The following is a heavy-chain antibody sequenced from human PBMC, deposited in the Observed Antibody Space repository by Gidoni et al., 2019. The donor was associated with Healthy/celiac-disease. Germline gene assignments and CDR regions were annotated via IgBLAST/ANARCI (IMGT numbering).Heavy chain of an antibody. V-gene: IGHV3-30*01. J-gene: IGHJ6*02. D-gene: IGHD6-19*01. CDR3: AGGQAVAGRNYYYDGMDG. Sequence: DSVKGRFTISRDNDKNTLYLQMNSLRAEDAAVYYCAGGQAVAGRNYYYDGMDGWGQGTTVTVSS.